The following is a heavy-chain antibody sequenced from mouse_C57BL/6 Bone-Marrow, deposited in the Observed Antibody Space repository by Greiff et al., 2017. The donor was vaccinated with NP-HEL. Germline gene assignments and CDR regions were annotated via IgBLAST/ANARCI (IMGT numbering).Heavy chain of an antibody. CDR2: IHPNSGST. V-gene: IGHV1-64*01. Sequence: VQLQQSGAELVKPGASVKLSCKASGYTSTSYWMHWVKQRPGQGLEWIGMIHPNSGSTNYNEKFKSKATLTVDKSSSTAYMQLSSLTSEDSAVYYCARYILGLFDYWGQGTTLTVSS. CDR1: GYTSTSYW. CDR3: ARYILGLFDY. J-gene: IGHJ2*01. D-gene: IGHD4-1*01.